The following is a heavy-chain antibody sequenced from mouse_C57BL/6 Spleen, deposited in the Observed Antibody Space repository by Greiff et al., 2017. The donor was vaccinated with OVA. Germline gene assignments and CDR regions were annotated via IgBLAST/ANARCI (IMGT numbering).Heavy chain of an antibody. CDR2: IDPSDSYT. CDR3: ARDRDGDY. Sequence: QVQLQQSGAELVRPGTSVKLSCKASGYTFTSYWMHWVKQRPGQGLEWIGVIDPSDSYTNYNQKFKGKATLTVDTSSSTAYMQLSSLTSEDSAVYYCARDRDGDYWGQGTTLTVSS. J-gene: IGHJ2*01. V-gene: IGHV1-59*01. D-gene: IGHD3-3*01. CDR1: GYTFTSYW.